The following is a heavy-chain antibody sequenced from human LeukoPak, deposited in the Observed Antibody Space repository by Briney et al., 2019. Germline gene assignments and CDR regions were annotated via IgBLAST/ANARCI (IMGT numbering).Heavy chain of an antibody. CDR3: AKDRDCGADCN. Sequence: PGGSLRLSCAASGFTFKNFGMHWVRQAPGKGLEWVAFIWYDGSNKYYADSVKGRFTISRDNSKNTLYLQMNSLRGEDTAVYYCAKDRDCGADCNWGQGTLGTVSS. CDR2: IWYDGSNK. J-gene: IGHJ4*02. CDR1: GFTFKNFG. D-gene: IGHD2-21*01. V-gene: IGHV3-30*02.